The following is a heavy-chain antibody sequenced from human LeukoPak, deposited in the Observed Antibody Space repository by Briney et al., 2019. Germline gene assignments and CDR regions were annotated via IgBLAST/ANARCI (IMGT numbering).Heavy chain of an antibody. CDR2: INSDGSST. J-gene: IGHJ5*02. CDR3: ARDAYCSSTSCHLYNWFDP. D-gene: IGHD2-2*01. CDR1: GFTFSSYW. V-gene: IGHV3-74*01. Sequence: PGGSLRLSCAASGFTFSSYWMHWVRQAPGKGLVWVSRINSDGSSTSCAGSVKGRFTISRDNAKNTLYLQMNSLRAEDTAVYYCARDAYCSSTSCHLYNWFDPWGQGTLVTVSS.